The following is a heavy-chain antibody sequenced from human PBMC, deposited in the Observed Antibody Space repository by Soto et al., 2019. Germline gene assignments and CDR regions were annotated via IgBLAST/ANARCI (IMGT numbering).Heavy chain of an antibody. J-gene: IGHJ5*02. D-gene: IGHD4-17*01. V-gene: IGHV3-30*18. CDR1: GFTFSSYG. Sequence: QVQLVESGGGVVQPGRSLRLSCAASGFTFSSYGMHWVRQAPGKGLEWVAVISYDGSNKYYADSVKGRFTISRDNSKNTLYLQMNSLRAEDTAVYYCAKGTVNGYNWFDPWGQGTLVTVSS. CDR2: ISYDGSNK. CDR3: AKGTVNGYNWFDP.